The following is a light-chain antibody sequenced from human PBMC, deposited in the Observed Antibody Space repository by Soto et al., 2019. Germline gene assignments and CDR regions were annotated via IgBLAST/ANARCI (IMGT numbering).Light chain of an antibody. Sequence: QSALTQPPSASGSPGQSVTISCTGTSSAVGVYNYVSWYQQHAGKAPKLVIYEVTKRPSGVPDRFSGSKSANTASLTVSGLQAEDEADYYCSSFASSNTWVFGGGTKLTVL. CDR3: SSFASSNTWV. CDR1: SSAVGVYNY. CDR2: EVT. J-gene: IGLJ3*02. V-gene: IGLV2-8*01.